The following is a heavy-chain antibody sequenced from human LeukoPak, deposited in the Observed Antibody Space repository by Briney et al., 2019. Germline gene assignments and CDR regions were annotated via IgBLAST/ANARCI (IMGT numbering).Heavy chain of an antibody. Sequence: SQTLSLTCTVSGGSTSSSNYYWGWIRQPPGKGLEWIGGIHYSGNTYYNPSLKSRVTISVDTSKNQFSLKLSSVTAADTAVYYCARLGAGPTYYDFWSGYSSFYFDYWGQGTLVTVSS. V-gene: IGHV4-39*01. CDR3: ARLGAGPTYYDFWSGYSSFYFDY. D-gene: IGHD3-3*01. CDR1: GGSTSSSNYY. J-gene: IGHJ4*02. CDR2: IHYSGNT.